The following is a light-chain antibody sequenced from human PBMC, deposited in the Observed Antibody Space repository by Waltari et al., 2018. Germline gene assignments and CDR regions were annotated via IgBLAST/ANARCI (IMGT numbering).Light chain of an antibody. CDR1: QSISNN. V-gene: IGKV3-15*01. CDR3: QQYNTWPPST. CDR2: GAS. J-gene: IGKJ2*02. Sequence: EIVMTQSPAALSVSPGERATLSCRASQSISNNLAWYQHKPGQPPRLLISGASTRATGVPARFSGSGSGTEFTLIISSLQSEDSAIYFCQQYNTWPPSTFGQGTKLEIK.